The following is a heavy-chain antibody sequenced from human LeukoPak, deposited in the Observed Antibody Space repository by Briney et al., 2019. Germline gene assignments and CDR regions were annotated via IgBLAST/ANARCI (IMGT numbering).Heavy chain of an antibody. V-gene: IGHV3-30*02. J-gene: IGHJ3*02. CDR1: GFTFSSYG. D-gene: IGHD3-3*01. CDR3: AKDSGDFWSGYYTGIDAFDI. Sequence: PGGSLRLSCAASGFTFSSYGMHWVRQAPGKGLEWVAFIRYDGSNKYCADSVKGRFTIFRDNSKNTLYLQMNSLRAEDTAVYYCAKDSGDFWSGYYTGIDAFDIWGQGTMVAVSS. CDR2: IRYDGSNK.